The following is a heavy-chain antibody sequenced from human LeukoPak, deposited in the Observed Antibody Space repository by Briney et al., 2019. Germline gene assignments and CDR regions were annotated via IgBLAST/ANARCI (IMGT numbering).Heavy chain of an antibody. V-gene: IGHV1-8*01. CDR1: GYTFTSYD. CDR3: ATHRGNYYDSSGYYDHGDY. Sequence: ASVKVSCKASGYTFTSYDINWVRQATGQGLEWMGWMNTNSGNTGYAQKFQGRVTMTRNTSISTAYMELSSLRSEDTAVYYCATHRGNYYDSSGYYDHGDYWGQGTLVTVSS. D-gene: IGHD3-22*01. CDR2: MNTNSGNT. J-gene: IGHJ4*02.